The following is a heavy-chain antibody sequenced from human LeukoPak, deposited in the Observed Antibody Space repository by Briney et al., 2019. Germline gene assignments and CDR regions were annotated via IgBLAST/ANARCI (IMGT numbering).Heavy chain of an antibody. Sequence: GESLKISCEGSGYSFSNYWIGWVRQMPGKGLEWMGIIYPGGYETRYSPSFQGLVTISVDKSISTACLQWSSLKASDTAMYYCAIPPGYCGNDCSFDHWGQGTLVTVSS. CDR1: GYSFSNYW. CDR2: IYPGGYET. J-gene: IGHJ4*02. V-gene: IGHV5-51*01. D-gene: IGHD2-21*02. CDR3: AIPPGYCGNDCSFDH.